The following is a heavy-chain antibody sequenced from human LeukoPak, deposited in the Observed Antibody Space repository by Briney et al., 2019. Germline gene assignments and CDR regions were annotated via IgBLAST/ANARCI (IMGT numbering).Heavy chain of an antibody. CDR1: GGSISSYY. Sequence: PSETLSLTCTVSGGSISSYYWNWIRQPPGKGLEWIGYIYYIGSTNYNPSLKSRVTISVDTSKNQFSLKLSSVTAADTAVYYCARGVWSPNWFDPWGQGTLVTVSS. CDR2: IYYIGST. CDR3: ARGVWSPNWFDP. J-gene: IGHJ5*02. D-gene: IGHD3-16*01. V-gene: IGHV4-59*01.